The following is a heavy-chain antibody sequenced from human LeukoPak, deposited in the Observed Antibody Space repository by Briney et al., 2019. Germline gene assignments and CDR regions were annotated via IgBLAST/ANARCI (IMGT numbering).Heavy chain of an antibody. Sequence: GESLKISCKGSGYIFSNHWIGWVRQMPGKGLEWMGIIYPGDPDTRYSPSFQGQITISADKSISTAYLQWKSLKASDTAMYHCAKEAMTGTGIGLDYWGQGTLVTVSS. CDR1: GYIFSNHW. D-gene: IGHD1-1*01. J-gene: IGHJ4*02. CDR2: IYPGDPDT. V-gene: IGHV5-51*01. CDR3: AKEAMTGTGIGLDY.